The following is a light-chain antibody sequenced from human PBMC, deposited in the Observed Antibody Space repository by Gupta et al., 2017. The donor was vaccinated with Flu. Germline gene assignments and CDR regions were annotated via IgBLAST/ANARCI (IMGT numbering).Light chain of an antibody. Sequence: RTSYIVSNAVNWFPLLPGTAPKLLIFANDQRPSGVPDRFSGSKSGSSASLAISGLQSEDEADYYCASWDDNLNGIFGGGTQLTVL. CDR2: AND. CDR3: ASWDDNLNGI. J-gene: IGLJ2*01. CDR1: TSYIVSNA. V-gene: IGLV1-44*01.